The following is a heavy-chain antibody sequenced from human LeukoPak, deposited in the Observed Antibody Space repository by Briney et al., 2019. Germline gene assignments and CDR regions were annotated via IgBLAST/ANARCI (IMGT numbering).Heavy chain of an antibody. CDR3: STTTRGWYGVGDH. CDR2: IYYGGST. J-gene: IGHJ4*02. D-gene: IGHD6-19*01. V-gene: IGHV4-39*01. CDR1: GGSISSSSYY. Sequence: SETLSLTCTVSGGSISSSSYYWGWIRQPPGKGLEWIGGIYYGGSTYYNPSLKSRLTISADTSKNQFSLKVTSVTAADTAVYYCSTTTRGWYGVGDHWGQGALVTVSS.